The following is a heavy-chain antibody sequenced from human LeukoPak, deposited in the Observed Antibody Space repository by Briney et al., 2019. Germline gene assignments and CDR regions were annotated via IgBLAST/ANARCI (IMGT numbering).Heavy chain of an antibody. V-gene: IGHV4-59*01. J-gene: IGHJ6*02. CDR3: ARYEGYYYYGMDV. Sequence: PLETLSLTCTVSGGSISSYYWSWIRQPPGKGLEWIGYIYYSGSTNYNPSLKSRVTISVDTSKNQFPLKLSSVTAADTAVYYCARYEGYYYYGMDVWGQGTTVTVSS. CDR2: IYYSGST. D-gene: IGHD3-3*01. CDR1: GGSISSYY.